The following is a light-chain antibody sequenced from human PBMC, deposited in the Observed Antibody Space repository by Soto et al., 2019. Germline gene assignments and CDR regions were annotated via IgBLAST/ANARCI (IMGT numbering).Light chain of an antibody. Sequence: EIVMTQSPATLSVSPGERATLSCRASQSVSSNLAWYQQKPGQAPRLLIYGASSRATGTPDRFSGSGSGTDFTLAISRLEPEDFAVYYCQQYGSSPRTFGQGTKVDMK. CDR3: QQYGSSPRT. CDR1: QSVSSN. J-gene: IGKJ1*01. V-gene: IGKV3-20*01. CDR2: GAS.